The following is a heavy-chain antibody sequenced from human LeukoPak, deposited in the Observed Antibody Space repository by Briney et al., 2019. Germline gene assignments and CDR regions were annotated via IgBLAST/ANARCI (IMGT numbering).Heavy chain of an antibody. J-gene: IGHJ4*02. CDR1: GGSLSSGSDY. V-gene: IGHV4-61*02. CDR3: ARGTYYDQANFDY. D-gene: IGHD3-3*01. CDR2: IYASGST. Sequence: PSETLSLTCTVSGGSLSSGSDYWSWIRQSAGKGLEWIGRIYASGSTNYNPSLKSGVTISVDTSKNQFSLKLSSVTAADTAVYYCARGTYYDQANFDYWGQGTLVTVSS.